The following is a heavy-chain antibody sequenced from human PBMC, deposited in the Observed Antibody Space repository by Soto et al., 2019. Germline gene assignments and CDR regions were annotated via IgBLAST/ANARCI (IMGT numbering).Heavy chain of an antibody. V-gene: IGHV5-10-1*01. D-gene: IGHD3-3*01. Sequence: GESLKISCKGSGYSFTSYWISWVRQMPGKGLEWMGRIDPSDSYTNYSPSFQGHVTIPADKSISTAYLQWSSLKASDTAMYYCARHYDFWSGYPYYFDYWGQGTLVTVSS. CDR3: ARHYDFWSGYPYYFDY. CDR1: GYSFTSYW. CDR2: IDPSDSYT. J-gene: IGHJ4*02.